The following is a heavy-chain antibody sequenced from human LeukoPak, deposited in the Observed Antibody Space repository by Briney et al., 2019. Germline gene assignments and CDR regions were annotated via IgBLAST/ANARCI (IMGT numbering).Heavy chain of an antibody. CDR2: ISGSGGST. CDR1: GFTFSDYY. D-gene: IGHD2-15*01. J-gene: IGHJ5*02. Sequence: GGSLRLSCAASGFTFSDYYMNWIRQAPGKGLEWVSAISGSGGSTYYADSVKGRFTISRDNSKNTLYLQMNSLRAEDTAVYYCARSSGGSRYNWFDPWGQGTLVTVSS. CDR3: ARSSGGSRYNWFDP. V-gene: IGHV3-23*01.